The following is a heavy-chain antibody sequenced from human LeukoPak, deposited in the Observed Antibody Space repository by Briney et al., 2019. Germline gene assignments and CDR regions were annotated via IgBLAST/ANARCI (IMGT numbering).Heavy chain of an antibody. V-gene: IGHV1-2*02. CDR3: VREGNELLSKNFDY. CDR1: GFTFTGYY. Sequence: ASVKVSCKASGFTFTGYYIHWVRQATGQGLDWMGYINPHSGGTNSPQKFQGRVTMTTDTSISAAYMELSSLISDDTAMYYCVREGNELLSKNFDYWGQGTLVTVSS. CDR2: INPHSGGT. J-gene: IGHJ4*02. D-gene: IGHD2-21*02.